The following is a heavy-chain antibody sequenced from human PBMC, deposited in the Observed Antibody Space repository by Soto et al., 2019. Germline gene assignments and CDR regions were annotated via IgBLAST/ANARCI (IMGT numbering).Heavy chain of an antibody. D-gene: IGHD7-27*01. CDR3: ARSGDMWSSYFDY. CDR2: IIPIFGTA. V-gene: IGHV1-69*01. Sequence: QVQLVQSGAEVKKPGSSVKVSCKASGGTFSSYAISWVRQAPGQGLEWMGGIIPIFGTANYAQKFQGRVTIDADESTRAASMELSSMRSEDTDVYYFARSGDMWSSYFDYWVQGTLVTASS. CDR1: GGTFSSYA. J-gene: IGHJ4*02.